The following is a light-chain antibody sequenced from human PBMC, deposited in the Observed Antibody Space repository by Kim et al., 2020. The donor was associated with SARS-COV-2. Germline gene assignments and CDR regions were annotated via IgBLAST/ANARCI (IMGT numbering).Light chain of an antibody. V-gene: IGLV2-14*03. CDR3: NSYATSSTRV. CDR2: GVD. Sequence: GQSIALSCTGTTSDVGGYNYVSWYQRHPGKAPKLIIYGVDNRPSGVSDRFSGSKSGSTASLTISGLQAEDEAYYYCNSYATSSTRVFGGGTQLTVL. J-gene: IGLJ3*02. CDR1: TSDVGGYNY.